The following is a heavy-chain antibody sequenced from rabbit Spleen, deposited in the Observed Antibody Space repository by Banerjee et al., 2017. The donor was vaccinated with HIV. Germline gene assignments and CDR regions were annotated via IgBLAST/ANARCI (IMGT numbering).Heavy chain of an antibody. Sequence: QSLEESGGDLVKPGASLTLTCIGSGVSFTGNSYMCWVRQAPGKGLEWIACIDSGSSGFTYFASWAKGRFTISKASSTTVTLQMTSLTAADTATYFCARDTSSSFSSYGMDLWGPGTLVTVS. CDR3: ARDTSSSFSSYGMDL. CDR2: IDSGSSGFT. CDR1: GVSFTGNSY. J-gene: IGHJ6*01. D-gene: IGHD1-1*01. V-gene: IGHV1S40*01.